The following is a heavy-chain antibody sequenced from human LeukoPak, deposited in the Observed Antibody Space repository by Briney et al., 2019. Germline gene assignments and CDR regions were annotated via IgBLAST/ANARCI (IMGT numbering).Heavy chain of an antibody. V-gene: IGHV4-4*08. CDR3: ARRVPAASGGGFDY. J-gene: IGHJ4*02. Sequence: PETLPLTCAVSGGSLSGYYWNWIRQPPGKGLEWIGYVNAVGSTKYNPSLSSRLTISVDKSKNQFSLKLNSVTAADSAVYFCARRVPAASGGGFDYWGQGTLVAVSS. CDR1: GGSLSGYY. CDR2: VNAVGST. D-gene: IGHD2-2*01.